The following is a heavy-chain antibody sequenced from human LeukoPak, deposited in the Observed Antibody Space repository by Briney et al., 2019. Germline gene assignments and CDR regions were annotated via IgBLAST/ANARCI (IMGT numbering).Heavy chain of an antibody. Sequence: PSETLSLTCAVYGGSFSGYYWSWIRQPPGKGLEWIGEINHSGSTNYNPSLKSRVTISVDASKNQFSLKLSSVTAADTAVYYCAREFGGVVVTATPRAFDIWGQGTMVTVSS. D-gene: IGHD2-21*02. CDR2: INHSGST. CDR3: AREFGGVVVTATPRAFDI. CDR1: GGSFSGYY. V-gene: IGHV4-34*01. J-gene: IGHJ3*02.